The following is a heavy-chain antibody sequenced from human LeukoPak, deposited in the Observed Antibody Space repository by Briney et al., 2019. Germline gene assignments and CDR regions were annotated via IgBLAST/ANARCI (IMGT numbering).Heavy chain of an antibody. V-gene: IGHV3-9*01. Sequence: AGGSLRLSCAASGFTFDDYAMHWVRQAPGKGLEWVSGISWNSGSIGYADSVKGRFTISRDNAKNSLYLQMNSLRAEDTALYYCAKDGVGYYDSSGPSGFDYWGQGTLVTVSS. J-gene: IGHJ4*02. CDR3: AKDGVGYYDSSGPSGFDY. CDR1: GFTFDDYA. D-gene: IGHD3-22*01. CDR2: ISWNSGSI.